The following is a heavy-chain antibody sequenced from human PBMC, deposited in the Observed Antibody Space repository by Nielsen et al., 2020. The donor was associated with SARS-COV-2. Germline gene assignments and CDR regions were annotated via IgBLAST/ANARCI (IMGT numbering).Heavy chain of an antibody. V-gene: IGHV4-59*12. Sequence: SETLSLTCTVSGGSMSRFYWSWIRQPPGKGLEWIGYIYYSGSTNYNPSLKSRVTISVDTSKNQFSLKLSSVTAADTAVYYCARARITMIVVVNAFDIWGQGTMVTVSS. CDR1: GGSMSRFY. J-gene: IGHJ3*02. CDR3: ARARITMIVVVNAFDI. D-gene: IGHD3-22*01. CDR2: IYYSGST.